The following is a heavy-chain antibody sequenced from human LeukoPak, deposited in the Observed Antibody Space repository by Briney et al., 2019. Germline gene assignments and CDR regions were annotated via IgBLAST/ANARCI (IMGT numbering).Heavy chain of an antibody. V-gene: IGHV3-66*02. Sequence: PRGSLRLSCAASGFSVSSNYMTWVRQAPGKGLEWVSVIHSGGRAYYADSVKGRFTTSRDNSKNTLDLQMNSLSVEDTAVYYCVGVETITMVRGASGDVWGKGTTVTVSS. D-gene: IGHD3-10*01. CDR3: VGVETITMVRGASGDV. CDR1: GFSVSSNY. CDR2: IHSGGRA. J-gene: IGHJ6*04.